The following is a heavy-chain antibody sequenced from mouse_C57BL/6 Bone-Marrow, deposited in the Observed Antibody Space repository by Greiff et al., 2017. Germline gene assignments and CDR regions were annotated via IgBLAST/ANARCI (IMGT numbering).Heavy chain of an antibody. CDR3: AKGYVDV. CDR1: GYAFSSSW. CDR2: IYPGDGDT. Sequence: VQLQQSGPELVKPGASVKISCKASGYAFSSSWMNWVKQRPGKGLEWIGRIYPGDGDTNYNGNFKGKATRTADKSSSTAYMQLSSLTSEDSAVYFCAKGYVDVWGTGTTVTVSS. V-gene: IGHV1-82*01. J-gene: IGHJ1*03.